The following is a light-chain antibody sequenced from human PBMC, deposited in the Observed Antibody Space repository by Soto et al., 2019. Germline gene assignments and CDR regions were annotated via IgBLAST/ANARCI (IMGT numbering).Light chain of an antibody. J-gene: IGKJ2*01. Sequence: DIQVTQSPSTLSASVGDRVIIACRASQTADKWVAWYQQNPGKAPNVLIYDASRLESGVPSRFSGSGSGTLFTLTISNLQPDDFATYYCQQYNDYPYTFGQGTKVEI. CDR3: QQYNDYPYT. V-gene: IGKV1-5*01. CDR2: DAS. CDR1: QTADKW.